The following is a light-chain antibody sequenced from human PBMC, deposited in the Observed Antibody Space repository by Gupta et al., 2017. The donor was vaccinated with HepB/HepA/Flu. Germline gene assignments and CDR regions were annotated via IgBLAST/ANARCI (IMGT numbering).Light chain of an antibody. CDR2: QGS. CDR1: QSLAYSDGNTY. V-gene: IGKV2-30*01. J-gene: IGKJ5*01. CDR3: MECIYWA. Sequence: VVTQSPLSLPVTLGQPASISCKSSQSLAYSDGNTYLNWLQQRPGQSPRRLIYQGSNRDSGVIDRFRGSGSGADFTLRSRGGEDEDVGGYYSMECIYWAFGQGTRMEIK.